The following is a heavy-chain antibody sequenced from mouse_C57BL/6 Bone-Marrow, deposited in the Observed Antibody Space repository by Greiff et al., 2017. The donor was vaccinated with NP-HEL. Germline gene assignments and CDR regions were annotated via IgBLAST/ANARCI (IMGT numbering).Heavy chain of an antibody. CDR1: GYTFTSYW. D-gene: IGHD2-4*01. Sequence: VQLQQPGAELVKPGASVKLSCKASGYTFTSYWMHWVKQRPGQGLEWIGMIHPNSGSTNYNEKFKSKATLTVDKSSSTAYMKLSRLTSEDSAVYYCANDYGLPYAMDYWGQGTSVTVSS. CDR3: ANDYGLPYAMDY. V-gene: IGHV1-64*01. J-gene: IGHJ4*01. CDR2: IHPNSGST.